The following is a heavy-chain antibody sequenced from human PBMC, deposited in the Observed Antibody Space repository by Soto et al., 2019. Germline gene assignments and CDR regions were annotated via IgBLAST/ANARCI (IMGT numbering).Heavy chain of an antibody. Sequence: GESLKISWKGSGYIFTSYWIGWVRQMPGKGLGWMGIIYPGDSETRYSPSFQGRVTISADKSISTACRQWSSLKASDTAMYYCARQAFVEGAFDIWGQGTMVTVSS. J-gene: IGHJ3*02. D-gene: IGHD3-3*01. V-gene: IGHV5-51*01. CDR3: ARQAFVEGAFDI. CDR1: GYIFTSYW. CDR2: IYPGDSET.